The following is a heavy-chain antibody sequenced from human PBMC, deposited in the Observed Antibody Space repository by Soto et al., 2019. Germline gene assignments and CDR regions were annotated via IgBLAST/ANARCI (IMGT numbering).Heavy chain of an antibody. CDR2: VNNDGSDT. D-gene: IGHD1-1*01. CDR1: GFAFSNYW. Sequence: GSLRLSCAASGFAFSNYWMHWVRQAPGKGLVWVSRVNNDGSDTVYADSVKGRFTISRDNAKNTLYLQMNSLRAEDTAVYYCARGLSGPDFWGQGTPVTVSS. CDR3: ARGLSGPDF. V-gene: IGHV3-74*01. J-gene: IGHJ4*02.